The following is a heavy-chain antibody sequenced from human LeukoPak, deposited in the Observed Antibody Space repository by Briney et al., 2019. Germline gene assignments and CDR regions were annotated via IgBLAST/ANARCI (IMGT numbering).Heavy chain of an antibody. CDR2: ISSSSSYI. Sequence: GGSLRLSCAASGFTFSSYSMNWVRQAPGKGLEWESSISSSSSYIYYADSVKGRFTISRDNAKNSLYLQMNSLRAEDTAVYYCARARTTVTTAPINYWGQGTLVTVSS. CDR1: GFTFSSYS. D-gene: IGHD4-17*01. J-gene: IGHJ4*02. CDR3: ARARTTVTTAPINY. V-gene: IGHV3-21*01.